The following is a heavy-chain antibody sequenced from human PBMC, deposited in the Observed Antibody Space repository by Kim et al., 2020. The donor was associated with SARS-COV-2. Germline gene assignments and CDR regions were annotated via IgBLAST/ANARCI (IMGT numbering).Heavy chain of an antibody. J-gene: IGHJ5*02. CDR3: ARGGEGFYGDYVGGWFDP. CDR1: GGSISSGGYY. V-gene: IGHV4-31*03. CDR2: IYYSGST. D-gene: IGHD4-17*01. Sequence: SETLSLTCTVSGGSISSGGYYWSWIRQHPGKGLEWIGYIYYSGSTYYNPSLKSRVTISVDTSKNQFSLKLSSVTAADTAVYYCARGGEGFYGDYVGGWFDPWGQGTLVTVSS.